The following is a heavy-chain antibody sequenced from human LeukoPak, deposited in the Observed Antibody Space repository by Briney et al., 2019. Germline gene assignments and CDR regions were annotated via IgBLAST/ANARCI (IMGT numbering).Heavy chain of an antibody. Sequence: ASVKVSCKASGYTFTNYYIHWVRQAPEQGLEWMGLINPGGDNTDYAQNFQGRVTMTRDTSTSTVYMGLSSLRPEDTAVYYCARIRDGYNDAYDIWGQGTMVTVSS. CDR3: ARIRDGYNDAYDI. CDR1: GYTFTNYY. V-gene: IGHV1-46*01. J-gene: IGHJ3*02. D-gene: IGHD5-24*01. CDR2: INPGGDNT.